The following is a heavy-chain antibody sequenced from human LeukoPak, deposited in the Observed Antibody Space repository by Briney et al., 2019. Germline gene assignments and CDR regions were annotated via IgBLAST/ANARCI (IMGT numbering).Heavy chain of an antibody. CDR1: GFTFSSYA. CDR3: AKEPSLDIGRPFDY. V-gene: IGHV3-23*01. D-gene: IGHD1-1*01. CDR2: ISGSGGST. J-gene: IGHJ4*02. Sequence: GGSLRLSCAASGFTFSSYAMSWVRQAPGKGLEWVSAISGSGGSTYYADSVKGRFTISRDNSKNTPYLQINSLKAEDTAVYYCAKEPSLDIGRPFDYWGQGTLVTVSS.